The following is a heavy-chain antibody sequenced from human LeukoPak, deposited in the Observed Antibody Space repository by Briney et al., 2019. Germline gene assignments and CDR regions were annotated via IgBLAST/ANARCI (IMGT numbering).Heavy chain of an antibody. V-gene: IGHV4-59*01. CDR3: ARDPQGDDAFDI. CDR2: IYYSGST. D-gene: IGHD2-21*01. CDR1: GGSIRSYY. Sequence: SETLSLTCTVSGGSIRSYYWSWIRQPPGKGLEWIGYIYYSGSTNYNPSLKSRVTISVDTSKNQFSLKLSSVTAADTAVYYCARDPQGDDAFDIWGQGTMVTVSS. J-gene: IGHJ3*02.